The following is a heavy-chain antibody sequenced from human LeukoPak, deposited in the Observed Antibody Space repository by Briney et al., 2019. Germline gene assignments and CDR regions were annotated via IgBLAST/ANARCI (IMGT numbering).Heavy chain of an antibody. CDR2: ISSSSYI. CDR1: GFTFSSYS. CDR3: ARDSYGSGSYHLPYYMDV. V-gene: IGHV3-21*01. D-gene: IGHD3-10*01. J-gene: IGHJ6*03. Sequence: GGSLRLSCAGSGFTFSSYSMNWVRQAPGKGLEWVSSISSSSYIYYADSVKGRFTISRDNAKNSLYLQMNSLRAEDTAVYYCARDSYGSGSYHLPYYMDVWGKGTTVTVSS.